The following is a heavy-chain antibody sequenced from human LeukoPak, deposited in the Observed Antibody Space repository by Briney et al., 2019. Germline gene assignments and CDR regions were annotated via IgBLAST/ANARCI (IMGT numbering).Heavy chain of an antibody. CDR1: GFTFNTYT. J-gene: IGHJ4*02. CDR2: TNSSSSYI. Sequence: PGGSLRLSCTASGFTFNTYTMNWVRQAPGKGLEWVSSTNSSSSYIYYADSVKGRFTISRDNAKKSLYLQMNRLRAEDTAVYYCASLANWGQGTLVTVSS. V-gene: IGHV3-21*01. CDR3: ASLAN.